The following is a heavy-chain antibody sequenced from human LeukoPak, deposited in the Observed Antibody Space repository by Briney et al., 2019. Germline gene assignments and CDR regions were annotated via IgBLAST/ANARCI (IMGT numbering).Heavy chain of an antibody. CDR2: INPNSGGT. CDR1: GYTFTGYY. D-gene: IGHD3-10*01. CDR3: ARDGSGSCYKNWFDP. V-gene: IGHV1-2*02. J-gene: IGHJ5*02. Sequence: GASVKVSCKASGYTFTGYYMHWVRQAPGQGLEWMGWINPNSGGTNYAQKFQGRVTMTRDTSISTAHMDMSRVRSDDTAVYYCARDGSGSCYKNWFDPWGQGTLVTVSS.